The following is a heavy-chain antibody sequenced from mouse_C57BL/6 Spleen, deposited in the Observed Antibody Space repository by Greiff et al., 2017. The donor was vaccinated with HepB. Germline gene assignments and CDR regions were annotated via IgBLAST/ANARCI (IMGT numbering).Heavy chain of an antibody. V-gene: IGHV1-82*01. Sequence: QVQLQQSGPELVKPGASVKISCKASGYAFSSSWMNWVKQRPGKGLEWIGRIYPGDGDTNYNGKFKGKATLTADKSSSTAYMQLSSLTYEDSAVYFCARWANWDRGYFDYWGQGTTLTVSS. CDR3: ARWANWDRGYFDY. D-gene: IGHD4-1*01. CDR1: GYAFSSSW. CDR2: IYPGDGDT. J-gene: IGHJ2*01.